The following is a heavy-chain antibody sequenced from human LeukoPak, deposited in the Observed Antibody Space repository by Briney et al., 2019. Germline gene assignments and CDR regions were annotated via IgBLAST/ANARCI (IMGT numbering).Heavy chain of an antibody. CDR1: GGSFSGYH. D-gene: IGHD4-23*01. CDR2: INDRGST. Sequence: PSETLSLTCAVSGGSFSGYHWNWIRQPPGQGLEWIGEINDRGSTNYNPSLKSRVTISVDTSKNQFSLKLMSVTAADTAVYFCARDPTTVVTVPYYFYDWGQGTLVTVSS. CDR3: ARDPTTVVTVPYYFYD. J-gene: IGHJ4*02. V-gene: IGHV4-34*01.